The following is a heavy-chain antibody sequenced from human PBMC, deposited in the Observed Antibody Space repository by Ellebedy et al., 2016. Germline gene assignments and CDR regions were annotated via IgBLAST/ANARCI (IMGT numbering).Heavy chain of an antibody. V-gene: IGHV3-30-3*01. CDR2: ISYDGRNR. CDR1: GFTFSNYA. Sequence: GESLKISCAASGFTFSNYAIHWVRQAPGKGLEWVAVISYDGRNRYDADSVKGRFTISRDNSKNTLFLQMNSLRPEDTAVYYCARDGDTYYFYYGVDAWGQGTTVTVSS. J-gene: IGHJ6*02. CDR3: ARDGDTYYFYYGVDA. D-gene: IGHD2-21*01.